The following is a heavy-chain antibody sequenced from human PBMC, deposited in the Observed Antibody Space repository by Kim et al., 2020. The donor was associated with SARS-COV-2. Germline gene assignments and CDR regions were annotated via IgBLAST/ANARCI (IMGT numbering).Heavy chain of an antibody. CDR3: ARDPAQWLDPLHYYYGMDV. Sequence: ASVKVSCKASGYTFTGYYMHWVRQVPGQGLEWMGWINPNSGVTNYAQNFQGRVTMTRDTSISTAYMELSRLRSDDTALYYCARDPAQWLDPLHYYYGMDVWGQGTTVTVSS. V-gene: IGHV1-2*02. CDR2: INPNSGVT. D-gene: IGHD6-19*01. CDR1: GYTFTGYY. J-gene: IGHJ6*02.